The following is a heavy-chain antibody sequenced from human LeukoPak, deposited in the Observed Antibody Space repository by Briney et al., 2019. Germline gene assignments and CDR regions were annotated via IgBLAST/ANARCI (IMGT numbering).Heavy chain of an antibody. CDR3: ARVGKTSTVVTPYCYMDV. V-gene: IGHV4-39*07. J-gene: IGHJ6*03. D-gene: IGHD4-23*01. CDR2: IYYSGTT. CDR1: GRPISSSSNY. Sequence: SETLSLTCTVSGRPISSSSNYWGWIRQPPGKGLEWTGSIYYSGTTYYNPSLKSRVTISVDTSKNQFSLKLSSVTAADPAVYYCARVGKTSTVVTPYCYMDVWGKGTTVTVSS.